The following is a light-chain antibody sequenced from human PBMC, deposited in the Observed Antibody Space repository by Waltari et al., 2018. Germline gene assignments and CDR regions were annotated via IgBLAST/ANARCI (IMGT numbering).Light chain of an antibody. CDR3: QAWDSSTGV. V-gene: IGLV3-1*01. J-gene: IGLJ1*01. CDR2: ENT. CDR1: HLGYKY. Sequence: SYELTQPPSVSVSPGQTATITCPGHHLGYKYACWYQHRPGQSPVLVIYENTKRPSGIPERFSGSNSGNTATLTISGAQAMDEADYYCQAWDSSTGVFGTGTKVTVL.